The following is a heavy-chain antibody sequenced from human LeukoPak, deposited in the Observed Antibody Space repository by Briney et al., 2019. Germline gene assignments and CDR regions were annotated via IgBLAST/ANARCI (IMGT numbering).Heavy chain of an antibody. D-gene: IGHD2-15*01. V-gene: IGHV5-51*01. Sequence: GESLKISCKGSGYSFTSYWIGWVRQMPGKGLEWMGTIYPDDSDTRYSPSFQGQVTISVDKSISTAYLQWSSLKASDTAVYYCARTFADRYCAGSRCYSELNYWGQGTLVTVSP. CDR2: IYPDDSDT. CDR3: ARTFADRYCAGSRCYSELNY. CDR1: GYSFTSYW. J-gene: IGHJ4*02.